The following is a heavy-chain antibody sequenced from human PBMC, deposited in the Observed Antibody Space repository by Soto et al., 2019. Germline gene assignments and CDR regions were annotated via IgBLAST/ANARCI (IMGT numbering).Heavy chain of an antibody. Sequence: QVQLVQSGAEVKKPGASVKVSCKASGYTFTNYGITWVRQAPGPGLEWMGWINAYNGDANPAPKLQGRVTMTTDTSTRTAYLELRSLRSDDTAMYYCASGQCAGGNCYATDYWGQGTLVTVSS. D-gene: IGHD2-15*01. CDR3: ASGQCAGGNCYATDY. V-gene: IGHV1-18*01. CDR2: INAYNGDA. CDR1: GYTFTNYG. J-gene: IGHJ4*02.